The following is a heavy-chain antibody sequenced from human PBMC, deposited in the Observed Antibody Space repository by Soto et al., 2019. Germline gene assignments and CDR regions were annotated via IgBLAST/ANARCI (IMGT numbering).Heavy chain of an antibody. D-gene: IGHD5-12*01. Sequence: PVGSLRLSCVASGFTFSNFATHWVRQAPGKGLEWVAIISYDGANKYYADSVKGRFTISRDNSKNTLYLQMNSLRAEDTAVYYCARSKMATIPYYFDYWGQGTLVTVSS. CDR1: GFTFSNFA. CDR2: ISYDGANK. CDR3: ARSKMATIPYYFDY. J-gene: IGHJ4*02. V-gene: IGHV3-30-3*01.